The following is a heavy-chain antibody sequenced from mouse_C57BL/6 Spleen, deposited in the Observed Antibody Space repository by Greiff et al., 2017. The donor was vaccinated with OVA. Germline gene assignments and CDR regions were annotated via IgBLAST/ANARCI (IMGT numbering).Heavy chain of an antibody. CDR3: ARSGGGYYDD. V-gene: IGHV1-81*01. J-gene: IGHJ2*01. CDR1: GYTFTSYG. D-gene: IGHD2-3*01. Sequence: VKLQESGAELARPGASVKLSCKASGYTFTSYGISWVKQRTGQGLEWIGEIYPRSGNTYYNEKFKGKATLTADKSSSTAYMELRSLTSEDSAVYFCARSGGGYYDDWGQGTTLTVSS. CDR2: IYPRSGNT.